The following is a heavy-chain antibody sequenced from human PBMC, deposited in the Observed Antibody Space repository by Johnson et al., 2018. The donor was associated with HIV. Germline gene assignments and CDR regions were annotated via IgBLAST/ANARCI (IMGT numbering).Heavy chain of an antibody. D-gene: IGHD2-21*01. J-gene: IGHJ3*01. CDR1: GFTFCSYV. Sequence: VQLVESGGGLVQPGGSLRLSCAVSGFTFCSYVMTWVRQAPGKGLAWVSLIYSGGRTFYADSVKGRFTISRDNSKNTLYLQMNSLRAEDTAVYYCAKVDCGGDTCAGYDPFDLWGQGTLVTVSS. CDR3: AKVDCGGDTCAGYDPFDL. CDR2: IYSGGRT. V-gene: IGHV3-66*02.